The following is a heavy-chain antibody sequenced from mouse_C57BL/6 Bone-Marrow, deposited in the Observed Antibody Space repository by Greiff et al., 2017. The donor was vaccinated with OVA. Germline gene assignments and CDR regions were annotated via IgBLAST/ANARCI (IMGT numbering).Heavy chain of an antibody. D-gene: IGHD2-5*01. CDR1: GYTFTSYN. J-gene: IGHJ3*01. CDR3: ARQWAYYSNYRAWFAY. V-gene: IGHV1-12*01. Sequence: VQLQQSGAELVRPGASVKMSCKASGYTFTSYNMHWVKQTPRQGLEWIGAIYPGNGDTSYNQKFKGKATLTVDKSSSTAYMQLSSLTSEDSAVYFCARQWAYYSNYRAWFAYWGQGTLVTVSA. CDR2: IYPGNGDT.